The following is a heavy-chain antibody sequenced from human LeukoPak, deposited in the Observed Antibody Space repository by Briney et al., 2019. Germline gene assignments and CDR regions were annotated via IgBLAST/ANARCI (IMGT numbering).Heavy chain of an antibody. CDR3: ASSQGPDAFDI. Sequence: GESLKISCKGSGYSFTSYWISWVRQMPGKGLEWMGRIDPSDSYTNYSPSFQGHVTISADKSISTAYLQWSSLKASDTAMYCCASSQGPDAFDIWGQGTMVTVSS. CDR1: GYSFTSYW. V-gene: IGHV5-10-1*01. J-gene: IGHJ3*02. CDR2: IDPSDSYT.